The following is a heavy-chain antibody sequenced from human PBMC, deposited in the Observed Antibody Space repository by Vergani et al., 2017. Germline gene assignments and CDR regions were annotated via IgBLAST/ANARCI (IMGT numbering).Heavy chain of an antibody. CDR2: IYYSGST. J-gene: IGHJ4*02. V-gene: IGHV4-39*01. CDR3: ARHGYCSGGSCLRRFYFDY. CDR1: GGSISSSSYY. Sequence: QLQLPESGPGLVKPSETLSLTCTVSGGSISSSSYYWGWIRQPPGKGLEWIGSIYYSGSTYYNPSLKSRVTISVDTSKNQFSLKLSSVTAADTAVYYCARHGYCSGGSCLRRFYFDYWGQGTLVTVSS. D-gene: IGHD2-15*01.